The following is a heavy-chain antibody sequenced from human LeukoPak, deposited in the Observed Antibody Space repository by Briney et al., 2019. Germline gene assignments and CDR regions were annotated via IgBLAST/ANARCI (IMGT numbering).Heavy chain of an antibody. J-gene: IGHJ5*02. D-gene: IGHD5-12*01. CDR1: GFTFSHYA. Sequence: GGSLRLSCAVSGFTFSHYAMSWVRQAPGTGLDRVGSITDSGDATYYADSVKGRLTISRDNSNSTLYLHISGLRDEDTAVYYCARGYSHNSGGWLDPWGQGTLVTVSS. V-gene: IGHV3-23*01. CDR2: ITDSGDAT. CDR3: ARGYSHNSGGWLDP.